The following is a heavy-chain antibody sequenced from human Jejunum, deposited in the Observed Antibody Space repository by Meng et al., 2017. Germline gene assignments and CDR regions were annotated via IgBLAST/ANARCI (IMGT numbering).Heavy chain of an antibody. D-gene: IGHD3-16*01. J-gene: IGHJ4*02. CDR3: ASSYRGLWTFDY. Sequence: SETLSLTCTVSGDSISGYYWTWIRQPAAKGLELIVRIYASGSSDYNPSLKSRVTMSADTSKNHFSLKLSSVTAADTAVYLCASSYRGLWTFDYWGQGTLVTVSS. CDR1: GDSISGYY. CDR2: IYASGSS. V-gene: IGHV4-4*07.